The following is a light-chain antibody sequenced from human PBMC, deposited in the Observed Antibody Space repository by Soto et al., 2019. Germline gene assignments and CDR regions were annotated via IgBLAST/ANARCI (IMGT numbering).Light chain of an antibody. J-gene: IGKJ1*01. Sequence: AIRMTQSPSSLSASTGYRVTITCRASQGISSYLAWYQQKPGTAPKLLSYAASTLQSGVPSRFSGSGSGTEFTLTISSLKPDDFETYYCQHYNSYSEAFGQGTKVDIK. V-gene: IGKV1-8*01. CDR3: QHYNSYSEA. CDR1: QGISSY. CDR2: AAS.